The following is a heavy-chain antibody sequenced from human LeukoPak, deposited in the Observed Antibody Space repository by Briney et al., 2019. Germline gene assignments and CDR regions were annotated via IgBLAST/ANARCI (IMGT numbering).Heavy chain of an antibody. Sequence: GGSLRLSCAASGFNFRSYAMSWVRQAPGKGLEWVSVIYSGGSTYYADSVKGRFTISRDNSKNTLYLQMNSLRAEDTAVYYCARDGSYPNDAFDIWGQGTMVTVSS. D-gene: IGHD1-1*01. CDR1: GFNFRSYA. CDR2: IYSGGST. CDR3: ARDGSYPNDAFDI. V-gene: IGHV3-53*01. J-gene: IGHJ3*02.